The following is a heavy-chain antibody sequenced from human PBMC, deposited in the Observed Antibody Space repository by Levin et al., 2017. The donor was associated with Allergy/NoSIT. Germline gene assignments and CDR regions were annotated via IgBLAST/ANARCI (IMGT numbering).Heavy chain of an antibody. J-gene: IGHJ3*02. D-gene: IGHD3-22*01. CDR3: ARGTYYYDSSGYPRNPSSEDAFAI. CDR2: INHSGST. CDR1: GGSFSGYY. V-gene: IGHV4-34*01. Sequence: SETLSLTCAVYGGSFSGYYWNWIRQPPGKGLEWIGEINHSGSTNYNPSLKSRVTISVDTSKNQFSLKLSSVTAADTAVYYCARGTYYYDSSGYPRNPSSEDAFAIWGQGTMVTVSS.